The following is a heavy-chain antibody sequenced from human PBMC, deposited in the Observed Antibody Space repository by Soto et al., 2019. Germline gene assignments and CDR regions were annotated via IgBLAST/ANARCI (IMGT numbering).Heavy chain of an antibody. Sequence: QVHLVQSGAEVKKPGASVKVSCKASGYSFTTYGISWVRQAPGQGLEWMGWISGYNGDTNYAQNFQARVTMNTDTSTSTAYMELRSLRSDDTAVYYCAREGVRPYYYYGMDVWGQGTTVTVSS. CDR3: AREGVRPYYYYGMDV. V-gene: IGHV1-18*01. D-gene: IGHD2-21*01. CDR2: ISGYNGDT. J-gene: IGHJ6*02. CDR1: GYSFTTYG.